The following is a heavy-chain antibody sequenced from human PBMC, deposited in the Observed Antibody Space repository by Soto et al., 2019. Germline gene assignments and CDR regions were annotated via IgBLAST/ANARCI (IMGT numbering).Heavy chain of an antibody. CDR1: GFTFSSYA. J-gene: IGHJ4*02. CDR3: XXXXXXXXXXXXXXY. V-gene: IGHV3-30-3*01. CDR2: ISYDGSNK. Sequence: QVQLVESGGGVVQPGRSLRLSCAASGFTFSSYAMHWVRQAPGKGLEWVAVISYDGSNKYYADSVKGRFTISRDNSKXTXXXXXXXXXXXXXXXXXXXXXXXXXXXXXXXXYWGQGTLVTVSS.